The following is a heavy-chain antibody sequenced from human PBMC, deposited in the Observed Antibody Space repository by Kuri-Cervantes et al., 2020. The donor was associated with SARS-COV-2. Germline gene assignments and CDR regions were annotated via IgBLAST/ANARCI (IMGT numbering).Heavy chain of an antibody. Sequence: GGSLRLSCAASGFTFSSYGMHWVRQAPGKGLEWVAVIWYDGSNKYYADSVKGRFTISRDNSKNTLYLQMNSLRAEDTAVYYCARDLEVSSGWDYYMDVWGEGTTVTVSS. CDR1: GFTFSSYG. D-gene: IGHD6-19*01. CDR3: ARDLEVSSGWDYYMDV. V-gene: IGHV3-33*01. J-gene: IGHJ6*03. CDR2: IWYDGSNK.